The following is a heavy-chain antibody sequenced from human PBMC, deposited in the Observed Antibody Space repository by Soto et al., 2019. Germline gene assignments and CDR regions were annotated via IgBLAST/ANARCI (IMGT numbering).Heavy chain of an antibody. CDR1: GYTFTSYD. Sequence: ASVKVSCKASGYTFTSYDINWVRQATGQGLEWMGWMNPNSGNTGYAQKFQGRVTMTRNTSISTAYMELSSLRSEDTAVYYCARRVGVYDFWSGYYGDSYYYYMDVWGKGTTVTVSS. CDR3: ARRVGVYDFWSGYYGDSYYYYMDV. J-gene: IGHJ6*03. V-gene: IGHV1-8*01. CDR2: MNPNSGNT. D-gene: IGHD3-3*01.